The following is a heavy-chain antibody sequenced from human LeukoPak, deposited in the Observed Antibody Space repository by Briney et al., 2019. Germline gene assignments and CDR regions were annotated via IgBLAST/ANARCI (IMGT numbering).Heavy chain of an antibody. CDR1: GFTFSSYA. CDR3: ASGDYGGNSPTGYFDY. V-gene: IGHV3-30-3*01. D-gene: IGHD4-23*01. J-gene: IGHJ4*02. Sequence: GGSLRLSCAASGFTFSSYAMHWVRQAPGKGLEWVAVISYDGSNKYYADSVKGRFTISRDNSKNTLYLQMNSLRAEDTAVYYCASGDYGGNSPTGYFDYWGQGTLVTVSS. CDR2: ISYDGSNK.